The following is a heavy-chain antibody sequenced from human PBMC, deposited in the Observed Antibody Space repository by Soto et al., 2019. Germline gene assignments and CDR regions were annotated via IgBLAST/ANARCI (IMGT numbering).Heavy chain of an antibody. CDR1: GFTFSTYA. CDR3: ARERGMYCSGGNCYSLDY. V-gene: IGHV3-30-3*01. CDR2: ISYDRSSK. Sequence: QVQLVESGGGVVQPGRSLRLSCAASGFTFSTYAMEWVRQAPGKGLEWVAVISYDRSSKYSADSVRGRFTISRDNSRNTLFLQMNSLRDEDTAVYYCARERGMYCSGGNCYSLDYWGQGTLVTVSS. J-gene: IGHJ4*02. D-gene: IGHD2-15*01.